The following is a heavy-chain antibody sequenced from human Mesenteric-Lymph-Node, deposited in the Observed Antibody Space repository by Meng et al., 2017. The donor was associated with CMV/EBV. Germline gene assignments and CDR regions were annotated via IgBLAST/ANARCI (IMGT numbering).Heavy chain of an antibody. D-gene: IGHD2-8*01. Sequence: GESLKISCAASGFTFSSYAMSWVRQAPGKGLEWVSAISGSGGSTYYADSVKGRFTISRDNSKNTLYLQMNSLRAEDTAVYYCAKRRYCTNGVCYQLFDYWGQGKRGTVSS. V-gene: IGHV3-23*01. CDR3: AKRRYCTNGVCYQLFDY. CDR1: GFTFSSYA. J-gene: IGHJ4*02. CDR2: ISGSGGST.